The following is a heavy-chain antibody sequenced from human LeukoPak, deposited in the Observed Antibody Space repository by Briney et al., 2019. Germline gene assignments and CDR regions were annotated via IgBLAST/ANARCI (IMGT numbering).Heavy chain of an antibody. CDR2: INHSGST. CDR3: ARRVKLRPGYTGFDY. Sequence: SETLSLTCAVYGGSFSGYYWSWIRQPPGKGLEWIGEINHSGSTNYNPSLKSRVTISVDTSNNQFSLKLSSVTAADTAVYYCARRVKLRPGYTGFDYWGQGTLVTVSS. V-gene: IGHV4-34*01. J-gene: IGHJ4*02. CDR1: GGSFSGYY. D-gene: IGHD3-9*01.